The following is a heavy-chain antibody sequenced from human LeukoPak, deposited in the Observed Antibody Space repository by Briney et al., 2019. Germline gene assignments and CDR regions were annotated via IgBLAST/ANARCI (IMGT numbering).Heavy chain of an antibody. CDR3: ARDVGTSGWHTFDY. CDR2: TYYRSKRYN. J-gene: IGHJ4*02. V-gene: IGHV6-1*01. Sequence: SQTLSLTCAISGDSVSSNNGAWNWIRQSPSRGLEWLGRTYYRSKRYNDYAASVQGRITINPDTSKNQFSLQLYSVTPEDTAVYYCARDVGTSGWHTFDYWGQGTLVTVSS. CDR1: GDSVSSNNGA. D-gene: IGHD6-19*01.